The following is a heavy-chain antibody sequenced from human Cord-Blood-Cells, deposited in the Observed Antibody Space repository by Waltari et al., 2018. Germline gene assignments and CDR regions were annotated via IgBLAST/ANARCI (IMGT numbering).Heavy chain of an antibody. D-gene: IGHD6-13*01. J-gene: IGHJ4*02. CDR1: GGSFSGYY. CDR3: ARGAIAAAGTPYQPRLFDY. V-gene: IGHV4-34*01. Sequence: QVQLQQWGAGLLKPSETLSLTCAVYGGSFSGYYWSWIRQPPGKGLEWMGEINHSGSTNYNPSLKSRVTISVDTSKNQFSLKLSSVTAADTAVYYCARGAIAAAGTPYQPRLFDYWGQGTLVTVSS. CDR2: INHSGST.